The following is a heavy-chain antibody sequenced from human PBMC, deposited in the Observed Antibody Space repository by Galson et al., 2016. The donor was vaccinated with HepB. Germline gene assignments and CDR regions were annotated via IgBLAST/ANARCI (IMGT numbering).Heavy chain of an antibody. D-gene: IGHD6-13*01. J-gene: IGHJ3*01. CDR2: IDHSGNI. V-gene: IGHV4-59*01. Sequence: TLSLTCSVSGGSINSYYWSWIRQPTGKGLEWIAYIDHSGNIKYNPSLKSRVTLSVDTSRNQFSLKLSSVTAADTAVYHCARDRLAAAASWVAFDLWGQGTMVTVSS. CDR1: GGSINSYY. CDR3: ARDRLAAAASWVAFDL.